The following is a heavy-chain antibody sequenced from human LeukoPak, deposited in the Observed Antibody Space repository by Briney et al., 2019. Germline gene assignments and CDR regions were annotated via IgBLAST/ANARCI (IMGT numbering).Heavy chain of an antibody. CDR1: GFTLSSYA. CDR2: ISGSGATT. CDR3: TKIGSMTTVTAPDSPVDH. Sequence: EGTLRLSCAASGFTLSSYAMSWVRQAPGKGLEWVSAISGSGATTYYADSVKGRFTISRDNSKNTLYLQMNSLRAEDTAVYYCTKIGSMTTVTAPDSPVDHWGQGTLVAVSS. V-gene: IGHV3-23*01. J-gene: IGHJ4*02. D-gene: IGHD4-11*01.